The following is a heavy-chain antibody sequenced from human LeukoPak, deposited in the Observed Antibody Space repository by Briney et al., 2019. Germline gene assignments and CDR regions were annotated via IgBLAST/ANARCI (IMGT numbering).Heavy chain of an antibody. CDR2: ISAYNGNT. CDR1: GYTFTSYG. V-gene: IGHV1-18*01. Sequence: ASVKVSCKASGYTFTSYGISWVRQAPGQGLEWTGWISAYNGNTNYAQKLQGRVTMTTDTSTSTAYMELRSLRSDDTAVYYCAREDCSSTSCYIDYWGQGTLVTVSS. CDR3: AREDCSSTSCYIDY. D-gene: IGHD2-2*01. J-gene: IGHJ4*02.